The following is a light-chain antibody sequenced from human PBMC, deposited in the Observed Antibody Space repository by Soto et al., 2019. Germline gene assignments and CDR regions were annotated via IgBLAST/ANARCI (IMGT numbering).Light chain of an antibody. CDR3: NSFRVSHLYV. CDR2: EVT. Sequence: QSALTQPASVSGSPGQTITISCTGTSSDIGGYNAVSWYQHHPGKAPKLIIYEVTHRPSGVSDRFSASKCGNTDSLTISGLQAEDEADYYCNSFRVSHLYVFGTGTKGTAL. J-gene: IGLJ1*01. CDR1: SSDIGGYNA. V-gene: IGLV2-14*01.